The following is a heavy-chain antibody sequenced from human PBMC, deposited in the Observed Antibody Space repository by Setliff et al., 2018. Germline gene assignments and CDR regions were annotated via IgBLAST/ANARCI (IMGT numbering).Heavy chain of an antibody. CDR2: INQDASEK. CDR3: AKYDSSGYYYFRGYFDY. J-gene: IGHJ4*02. Sequence: GGSLRLSCAASGFTFSSYAMNWVRQAPGKGLEWVANINQDASEKDYVDSVKGRFTISRDNSKNTLYLQMNSLRAEDTAVYYCAKYDSSGYYYFRGYFDYWGQGTLVTVSS. CDR1: GFTFSSYA. V-gene: IGHV3-7*03. D-gene: IGHD3-22*01.